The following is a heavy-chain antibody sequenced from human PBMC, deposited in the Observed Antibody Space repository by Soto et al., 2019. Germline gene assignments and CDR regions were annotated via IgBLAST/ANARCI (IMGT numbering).Heavy chain of an antibody. J-gene: IGHJ6*02. Sequence: TLSLTCAVSGYSMTSGYYWGWVRQPPGKGPEWLGSIYHGGSIYYNPSPKSRVTIPLDTSKNHFSLDLTSVTAADTAVYYCTRTFDYYGMDVWGQGTTVTVSS. CDR3: TRTFDYYGMDV. CDR2: IYHGGSI. V-gene: IGHV4-38-2*01. CDR1: GYSMTSGYY. D-gene: IGHD3-3*01.